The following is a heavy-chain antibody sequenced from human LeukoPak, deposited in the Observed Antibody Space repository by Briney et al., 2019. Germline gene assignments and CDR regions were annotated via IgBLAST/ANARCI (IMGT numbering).Heavy chain of an antibody. CDR3: ARHRAADPSDAFDI. Sequence: PSETLSLTCTVSGGSISSSSYYWGWIRQPPGKGLEWIGTIHYSGSTYYSPSLKSRVTISVDTSKNQFSLHLSSVTAADTAVYYCARHRAADPSDAFDIWGQGTMVTVSS. CDR1: GGSISSSSYY. J-gene: IGHJ3*02. CDR2: IHYSGST. V-gene: IGHV4-39*01. D-gene: IGHD6-13*01.